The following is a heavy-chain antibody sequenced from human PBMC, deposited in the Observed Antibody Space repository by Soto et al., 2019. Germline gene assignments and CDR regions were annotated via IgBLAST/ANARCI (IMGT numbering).Heavy chain of an antibody. CDR1: GGTFSSYA. J-gene: IGHJ4*02. Sequence: QVQLVQYGAEVKKPGSSVKGSCKASGGTFSSYAISWVRQAPGQGLSWMGGIIPIVGTANYAQKFKGRVTITADESTSTAYMELSSLRSEDTAVYYCARVEISGQLLYGGFDYWGQGTLVTVSS. CDR2: IIPIVGTA. CDR3: ARVEISGQLLYGGFDY. V-gene: IGHV1-69*01. D-gene: IGHD2-2*02.